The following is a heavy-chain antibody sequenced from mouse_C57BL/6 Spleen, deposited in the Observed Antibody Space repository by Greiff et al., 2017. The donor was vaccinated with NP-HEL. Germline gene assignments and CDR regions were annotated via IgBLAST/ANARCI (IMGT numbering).Heavy chain of an antibody. CDR2: IRLKSDNYAT. Sequence: EVMLVESGGGLVQPGGSMKLSCVASGFTFSNYWMNWVRQSPEKGLEWVAQIRLKSDNYATHYAESVKGRFTISRDDSKSSVYLQMNNLRAEDTGIYYCIYGSRFAYWGQGTLVTVSA. D-gene: IGHD1-1*01. CDR1: GFTFSNYW. V-gene: IGHV6-3*01. CDR3: IYGSRFAY. J-gene: IGHJ3*01.